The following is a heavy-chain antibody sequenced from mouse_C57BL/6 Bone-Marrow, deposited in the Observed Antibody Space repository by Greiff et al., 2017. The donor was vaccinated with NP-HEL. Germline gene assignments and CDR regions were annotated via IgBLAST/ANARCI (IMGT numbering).Heavy chain of an antibody. J-gene: IGHJ2*01. D-gene: IGHD2-14*01. Sequence: EVMLVESGGGLVQPGGSLSLSCAASGFTFTDYYMSWVRQPPGKALEWLGFIRNKANGYTTEYSASVKGRFTISRDNSQSILYLQMNALRSEDSATYYCARYGDRGYCDYWGQGTTRTVSS. V-gene: IGHV7-3*01. CDR3: ARYGDRGYCDY. CDR1: GFTFTDYY. CDR2: IRNKANGYTT.